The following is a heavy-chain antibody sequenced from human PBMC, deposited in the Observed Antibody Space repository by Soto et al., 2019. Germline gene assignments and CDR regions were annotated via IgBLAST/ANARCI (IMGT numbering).Heavy chain of an antibody. V-gene: IGHV3-53*01. CDR3: AKLGPYGSESYSFRYNWIDP. Sequence: EVQLVDSGGGLIQPGGSLRLSCAASGFSVSSSHMIWVRQAPGKGLEWVSVIYSGGATYYAVSVKGRFTISRDRSKNTGYLKMDGLRTEDTAVYHCAKLGPYGSESYSFRYNWIDPWGQGTLVTVSS. J-gene: IGHJ5*02. CDR1: GFSVSSSH. D-gene: IGHD3-10*01. CDR2: IYSGGAT.